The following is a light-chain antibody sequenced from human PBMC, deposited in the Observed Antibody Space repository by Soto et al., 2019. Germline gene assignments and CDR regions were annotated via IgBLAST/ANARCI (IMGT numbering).Light chain of an antibody. V-gene: IGKV3-15*01. J-gene: IGKJ1*01. CDR3: QQRSNWPWT. CDR2: GAS. Sequence: EVVMTQSPATLSVSPGERATLSCRASQRISSNLAWYQQRPGQAPRLLIYGASTRAPGIPARFSGSGSGTDFTLTISSLEPEDFAVYYCQQRSNWPWTFGQGTKVDI. CDR1: QRISSN.